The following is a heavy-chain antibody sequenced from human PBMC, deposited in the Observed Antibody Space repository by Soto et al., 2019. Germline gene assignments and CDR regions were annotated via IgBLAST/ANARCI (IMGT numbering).Heavy chain of an antibody. CDR1: GFSFSYYS. D-gene: IGHD2-15*01. CDR3: ARDRYSTSAIGIRYNYSGMDV. CDR2: ISSSSITV. V-gene: IGHV3-48*01. J-gene: IGHJ6*02. Sequence: QLVESGGGLVQPGGSLRLSCVASGFSFSYYSMNWVRQAPGKGLEWISYISSSSITVYYADSVKGRFTISRDNAKNALFLQMDSLTVDDTAVYYCARDRYSTSAIGIRYNYSGMDVWGQGTTVTVSS.